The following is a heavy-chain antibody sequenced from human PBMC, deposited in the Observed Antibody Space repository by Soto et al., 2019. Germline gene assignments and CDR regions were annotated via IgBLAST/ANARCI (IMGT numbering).Heavy chain of an antibody. V-gene: IGHV4-4*07. CDR1: GDSISSYF. CDR2: MYVTGTT. Sequence: SETLSLTCTISGDSISSYFWSWIRQPAGKGLEWIGRMYVTGTTSYNPSLKSRVTMSVDTSKNRFSLRLSSVTAADTAVYYCARGGEYSSGWFIFDHWGQGALVTVSS. CDR3: ARGGEYSSGWFIFDH. J-gene: IGHJ4*02. D-gene: IGHD6-19*01.